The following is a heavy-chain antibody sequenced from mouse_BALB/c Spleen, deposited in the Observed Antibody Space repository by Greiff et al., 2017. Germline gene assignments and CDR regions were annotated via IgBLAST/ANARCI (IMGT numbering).Heavy chain of an antibody. D-gene: IGHD2-4*01. CDR3: TRDATMINAWFAY. J-gene: IGHJ3*01. CDR1: GFTFSSYT. Sequence: EVKVEESGGGLVKPGGSLKLSCAASGFTFSSYTMSWVRQTPEKRLEWVATISSGGSYTYYPDSVKGRFTISRDNAKNTLYLQMSSLKSEDTAMYYCTRDATMINAWFAYWGQGTLVTVSA. CDR2: ISSGGSYT. V-gene: IGHV5-6-4*01.